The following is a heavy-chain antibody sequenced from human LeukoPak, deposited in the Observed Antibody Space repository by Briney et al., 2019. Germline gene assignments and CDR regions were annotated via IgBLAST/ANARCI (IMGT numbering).Heavy chain of an antibody. J-gene: IGHJ3*02. CDR1: GFTFSGSV. CDR2: IRNKGIKYAT. D-gene: IGHD3-22*01. CDR3: SRHSDYGGSGNRLDAFDI. Sequence: GGSLRLSCAASGFTFSGSVMHWVPQASGKGLEWVGHIRNKGIKYATAYGASVKGRFTISRDDSKNTAYLQMNSLKTEDTAVYYCSRHSDYGGSGNRLDAFDIWGQGTMVTVSS. V-gene: IGHV3-73*01.